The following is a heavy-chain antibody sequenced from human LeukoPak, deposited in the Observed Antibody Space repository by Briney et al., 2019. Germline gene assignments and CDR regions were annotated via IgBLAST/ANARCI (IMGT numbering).Heavy chain of an antibody. Sequence: GGSLRLSCAASGFTFSSYTLNWVRQAPGKGLEWVSYISGSGGTIYYADSVKGRFTISRDNAKNSLYLQMNSLRAEDTAVYYCARDSLTYCGGDCSLAYYYYMDVWGKGTTVTVSS. J-gene: IGHJ6*03. V-gene: IGHV3-48*01. CDR1: GFTFSSYT. CDR3: ARDSLTYCGGDCSLAYYYYMDV. CDR2: ISGSGGTI. D-gene: IGHD2-21*02.